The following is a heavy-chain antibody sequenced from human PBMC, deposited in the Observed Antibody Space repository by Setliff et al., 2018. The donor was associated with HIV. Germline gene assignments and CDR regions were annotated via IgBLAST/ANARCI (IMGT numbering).Heavy chain of an antibody. Sequence: PSETLSLTCAVSGYFISNGYYWGWIRQPPGKGLEWIGNIYHSGSTYYNPSLKGRFTISVDTSKNSLYLQMNSLRAEDTAVYYCARASYYYDSSGWVDYWGQGTLVTVSS. CDR3: ARASYYYDSSGWVDY. D-gene: IGHD3-22*01. J-gene: IGHJ4*02. CDR1: GYFISNGYY. CDR2: IYHSGST. V-gene: IGHV4-38-2*01.